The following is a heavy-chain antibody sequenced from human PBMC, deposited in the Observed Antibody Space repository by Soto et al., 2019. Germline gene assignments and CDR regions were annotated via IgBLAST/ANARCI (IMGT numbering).Heavy chain of an antibody. J-gene: IGHJ6*02. Sequence: SVKVSCKASGGTFSSYAISWVRQAPGQGLEWMGGIIPIFGTANYAQKFQGRVTITADKSTSTAYMELSSLRSEDTAVYYCASFVDTAMLGAYYYYGMDVWGQGTTVTVSS. CDR2: IIPIFGTA. V-gene: IGHV1-69*06. D-gene: IGHD5-18*01. CDR1: GGTFSSYA. CDR3: ASFVDTAMLGAYYYYGMDV.